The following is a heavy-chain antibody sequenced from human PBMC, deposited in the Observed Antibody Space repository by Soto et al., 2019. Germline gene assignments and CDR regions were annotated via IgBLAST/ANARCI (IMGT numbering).Heavy chain of an antibody. V-gene: IGHV3-23*01. D-gene: IGHD1-26*01. CDR2: ITGSGGTT. CDR3: AKTYSGSYWGLFDF. CDR1: GFTFSNYA. J-gene: IGHJ4*02. Sequence: EVQVLESGGGLVQPGGSLRLSCAASGFTFSNYAMTWVRQAPGKGLECVSAITGSGGTTSYAGSVKGRFTISRDNSKNTRYLQMNSLRAEDTAVYYCAKTYSGSYWGLFDFWGQGTLVTVTS.